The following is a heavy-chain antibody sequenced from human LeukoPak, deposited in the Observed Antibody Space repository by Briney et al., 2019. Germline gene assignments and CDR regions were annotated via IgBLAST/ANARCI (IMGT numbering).Heavy chain of an antibody. D-gene: IGHD1-26*01. Sequence: SETLSLTCAVYGGSFSGYYWSWIRQPPGKGLEWIGEINHSGSTNYNPSLKSRVTISVDTPKNQFSLKLSSVTAADTAVYYCARDSWELRAFDYWGQGTLVTVSS. CDR2: INHSGST. CDR1: GGSFSGYY. J-gene: IGHJ4*02. CDR3: ARDSWELRAFDY. V-gene: IGHV4-34*01.